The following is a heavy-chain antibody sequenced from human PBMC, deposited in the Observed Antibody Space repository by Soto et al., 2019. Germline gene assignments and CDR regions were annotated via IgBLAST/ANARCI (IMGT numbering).Heavy chain of an antibody. CDR1: GFIFGNYM. Sequence: EVQLLESGGGLVQPGESLRLSCAVSGFIFGNYMMTWVRQAPGKGLEWVSTISESGDSTYYADSVKGRFTISRDSSKNTLYLQMDSLGAEDTAVYYCAPHVYCSGGSCTYDAFDIRGQGTMVTVSS. J-gene: IGHJ3*02. V-gene: IGHV3-23*01. D-gene: IGHD2-15*01. CDR2: ISESGDST. CDR3: APHVYCSGGSCTYDAFDI.